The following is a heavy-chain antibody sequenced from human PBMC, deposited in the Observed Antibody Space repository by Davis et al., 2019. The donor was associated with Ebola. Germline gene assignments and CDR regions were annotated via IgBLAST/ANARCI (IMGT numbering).Heavy chain of an antibody. V-gene: IGHV3-23*01. CDR1: GFTFNSYA. CDR2: ISGSGGST. J-gene: IGHJ6*03. CDR3: AKGSYYDFWSGSPGYYYYMDV. Sequence: GESLKISCAASGFTFNSYAMSWVRQAPGKGLEWVSAISGSGGSTYYADSVKGRFTISRDNSKNTLYLQMNSLRAEDTAVYYCAKGSYYDFWSGSPGYYYYMDVWGKGTTVTVSS. D-gene: IGHD3-3*01.